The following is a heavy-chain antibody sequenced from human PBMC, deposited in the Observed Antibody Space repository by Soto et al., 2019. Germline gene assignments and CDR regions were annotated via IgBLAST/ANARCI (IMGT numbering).Heavy chain of an antibody. CDR2: LYHSGST. V-gene: IGHV4-38-2*01. Sequence: SETLSLTCAVSGYPISSGYYWGWIRQSPGKGLEWIGSLYHSGSTYYNPSLKSRVTISVDSSKNQFSLRLTSVTAADTAVYYCARNSYYDFWSGYQRGFHLCGEGTVLTV. CDR1: GYPISSGYY. J-gene: IGHJ4*02. CDR3: ARNSYYDFWSGYQRGFHL. D-gene: IGHD3-3*01.